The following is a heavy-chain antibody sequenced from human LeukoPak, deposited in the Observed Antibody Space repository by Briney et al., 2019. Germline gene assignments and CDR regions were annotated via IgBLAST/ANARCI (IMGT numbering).Heavy chain of an antibody. CDR3: AGVGGVGYCSGGSCYAIDY. Sequence: GASVKVSCKASGYTFTGYYMHWVRQAPGQGLEWMGWINPNSGGTNYAQKFQGRVTMTRDTSIRTAYMELSRLRSDDTAVYYCAGVGGVGYCSGGSCYAIDYWGQGTLVTVSS. CDR2: INPNSGGT. D-gene: IGHD2-15*01. V-gene: IGHV1-2*02. CDR1: GYTFTGYY. J-gene: IGHJ4*02.